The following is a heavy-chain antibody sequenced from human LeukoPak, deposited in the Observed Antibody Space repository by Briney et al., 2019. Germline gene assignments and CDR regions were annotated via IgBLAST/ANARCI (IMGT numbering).Heavy chain of an antibody. Sequence: GGSLRLSCAASGFTFSSYSMNWVRQAPGKGLEWVSSISSSSSYIYYADSVKGRFTISRDNAKNSLYLRMNSLRAEDTAVYYCARAPLVGASEIDCWGQGTLVTVSS. J-gene: IGHJ4*02. CDR1: GFTFSSYS. D-gene: IGHD1-26*01. V-gene: IGHV3-21*01. CDR2: ISSSSSYI. CDR3: ARAPLVGASEIDC.